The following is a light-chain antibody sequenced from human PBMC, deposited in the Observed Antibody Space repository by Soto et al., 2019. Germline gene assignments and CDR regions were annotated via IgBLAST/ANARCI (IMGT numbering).Light chain of an antibody. V-gene: IGLV4-69*01. CDR3: QTGGTGIRV. Sequence: QSVLTQSPSASASLGDSVKLTCTRSSGHSSYAIAWHQQQPEKGPRYLMKLNSDGSHSKGDGIPDRFSGSSSGAERYLTISSIQSEEEADYYCQTGGTGIRVFGAGTKLAVL. J-gene: IGLJ2*01. CDR1: SGHSSYA. CDR2: LNSDGSH.